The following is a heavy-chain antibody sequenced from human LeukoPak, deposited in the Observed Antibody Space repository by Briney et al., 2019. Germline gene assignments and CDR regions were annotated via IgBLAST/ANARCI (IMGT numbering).Heavy chain of an antibody. Sequence: PGGSLRLSSAASGFTLSDYYMSWIRQAPGKGLEWLSDISGSSGYIKYADSVKGRFTISRDNAKNSLYLQMNSLRADDTAVYYCARVGYGSGTLGWFDPWGQGTLVTVSS. V-gene: IGHV3-11*05. CDR2: ISGSSGYI. D-gene: IGHD3-10*01. CDR3: ARVGYGSGTLGWFDP. CDR1: GFTLSDYY. J-gene: IGHJ5*02.